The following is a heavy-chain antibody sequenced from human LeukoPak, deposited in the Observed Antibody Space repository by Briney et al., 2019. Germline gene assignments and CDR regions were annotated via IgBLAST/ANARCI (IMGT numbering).Heavy chain of an antibody. CDR3: VKHGSGWSFDY. J-gene: IGHJ4*02. Sequence: SETLSLTCTVSSASISSYYWGWIRQSPGKGLEWIGYIQNTGGTNYNPSLKSRVSISKDTSKSHFSLQLSSVTAADTAVYYCVKHGSGWSFDYWGLGTLVTVSS. CDR1: SASISSYY. V-gene: IGHV4-59*01. CDR2: IQNTGGT. D-gene: IGHD6-19*01.